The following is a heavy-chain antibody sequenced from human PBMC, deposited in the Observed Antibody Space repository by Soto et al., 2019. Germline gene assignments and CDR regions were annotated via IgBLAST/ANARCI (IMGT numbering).Heavy chain of an antibody. CDR1: GFRFSGSW. CDR3: ARGGEGS. CDR2: INQDESEI. D-gene: IGHD3-16*01. Sequence: ESGGGLVQPGGSLRLSCTASGFRFSGSWMCWVRQAPGKGLEWVANINQDESEIYYAAFVRGRFTISRDNAKNSLYLQMNTLRVEDTAVYFCARGGEGSWGQGTMVTVSS. V-gene: IGHV3-7*03. J-gene: IGHJ3*01.